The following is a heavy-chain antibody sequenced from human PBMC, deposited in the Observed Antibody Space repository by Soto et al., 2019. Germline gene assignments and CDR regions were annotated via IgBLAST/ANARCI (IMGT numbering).Heavy chain of an antibody. V-gene: IGHV4-61*01. CDR3: ARDVTYYDILTDSYYYYGMDV. D-gene: IGHD3-9*01. CDR1: GGSVSSGSYY. Sequence: SETLSLTCTVSGGSVSSGSYYWSWIRQPPGKGLEWIGYIYYSGSTNYNPSLKSRVTISVDTSKNQFSLKLSSVTAADTAVYYCARDVTYYDILTDSYYYYGMDVWGQGTTVTVSS. CDR2: IYYSGST. J-gene: IGHJ6*02.